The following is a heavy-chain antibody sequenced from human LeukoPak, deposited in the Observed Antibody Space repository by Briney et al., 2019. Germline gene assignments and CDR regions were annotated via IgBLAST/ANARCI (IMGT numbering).Heavy chain of an antibody. CDR3: VGEYLGGSYYCH. Sequence: GGSLRLSCAASGFTFSSYWMHWVRQAPGKGLVWVSRINSDGSSTSYADSVKGRFTISRDNAKNTLYLQMNSLRAEDTAVYYCVGEYLGGSYYCHWGQGTLVTVSS. J-gene: IGHJ4*02. D-gene: IGHD1-26*01. V-gene: IGHV3-74*01. CDR2: INSDGSST. CDR1: GFTFSSYW.